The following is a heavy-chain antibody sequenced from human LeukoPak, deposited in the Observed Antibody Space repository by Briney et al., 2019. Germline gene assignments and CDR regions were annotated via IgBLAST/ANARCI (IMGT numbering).Heavy chain of an antibody. CDR2: ITASSGTT. J-gene: IGHJ4*02. D-gene: IGHD5-24*01. Sequence: GGSLRLSCAASGFTFSSSGMTWVRQAPGKGLEWVSGITASSGTTYYADSVKGRFTISRDNSKNTLYLQMNSLRAEDTAVFYCAKDLPQGGYNSVSLDYWGQGTLVTVSS. CDR3: AKDLPQGGYNSVSLDY. CDR1: GFTFSSSG. V-gene: IGHV3-23*01.